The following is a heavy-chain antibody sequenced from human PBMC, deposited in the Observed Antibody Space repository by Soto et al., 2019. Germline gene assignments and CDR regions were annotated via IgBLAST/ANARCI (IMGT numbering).Heavy chain of an antibody. J-gene: IGHJ5*02. Sequence: QVQLVQSGAEVQKPGSSVKVSCKASGGTFSSYAISWVRQAPGQGLEWMGGIIPIFGTANYAQKFQGRVTITADESTSTAYMELSSLRSEDTAVYYCARDLLRGYCSGGSCPWGWFDPWGQGTLVTVSS. V-gene: IGHV1-69*01. CDR2: IIPIFGTA. CDR1: GGTFSSYA. D-gene: IGHD2-15*01. CDR3: ARDLLRGYCSGGSCPWGWFDP.